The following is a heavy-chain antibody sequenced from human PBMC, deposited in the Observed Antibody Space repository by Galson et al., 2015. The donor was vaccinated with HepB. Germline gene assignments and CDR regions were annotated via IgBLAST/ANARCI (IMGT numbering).Heavy chain of an antibody. CDR3: ARRRCTGGSCYSDY. CDR2: ISNNGKNK. J-gene: IGHJ4*02. D-gene: IGHD2-8*02. V-gene: IGHV3-30*04. Sequence: SLRLSCAASGFTFSAYGMHWVRQAPGKGLESVAVISNNGKNKKYADSLRGRFTICRDNPKNTLSLQMNSLRTEDTAVYYCARRRCTGGSCYSDYWGQGTLVTVSS. CDR1: GFTFSAYG.